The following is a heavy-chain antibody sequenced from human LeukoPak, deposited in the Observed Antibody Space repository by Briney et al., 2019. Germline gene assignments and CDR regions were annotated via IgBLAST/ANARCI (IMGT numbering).Heavy chain of an antibody. CDR3: ARDGWRKTLAYYFDS. CDR2: TSHTGHLK. Sequence: GGSLRLSCAASGFTFSWFGMHWIRQLPGKGLEWVAATSHTGHLKFYADSVRGRFTISRDNSNNTLYLQMNSLRPDDTALYHCARDGWRKTLAYYFDSWGQGTLVTVSS. J-gene: IGHJ4*02. V-gene: IGHV3-30*06. D-gene: IGHD1-1*01. CDR1: GFTFSWFG.